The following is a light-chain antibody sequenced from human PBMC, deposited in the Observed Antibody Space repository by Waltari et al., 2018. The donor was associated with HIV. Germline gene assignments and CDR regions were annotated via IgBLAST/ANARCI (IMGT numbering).Light chain of an antibody. CDR1: SSHIGGYNY. CDR2: EVT. CDR3: SSYAPTNNFYVL. Sequence: QSALPQPPSASGSPGQSVTISCTGTSSHIGGYNYVSWSQQHPGKAPKLIMTEVTKRPSGVPDRFSGSKSGNTASLTVSGLQAEDEAHYYCSSYAPTNNFYVLFGGGTALTVL. J-gene: IGLJ2*01. V-gene: IGLV2-8*01.